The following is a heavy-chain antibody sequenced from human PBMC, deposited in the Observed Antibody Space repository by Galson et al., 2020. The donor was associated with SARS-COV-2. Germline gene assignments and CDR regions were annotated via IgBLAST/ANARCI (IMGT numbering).Heavy chain of an antibody. V-gene: IGHV4-34*01. J-gene: IGHJ5*02. D-gene: IGHD2-15*01. CDR2: INHSGST. CDR3: ARARGGGSPMWFDP. CDR1: GGSFSGYY. Sequence: GSLRLSCAVYGGSFSGYYWSWIRQPPGKGLEWIGEINHSGSTNYNPSPKSRVTISVDTSKNQFSLKLSSVTAADTAVYYCARARGGGSPMWFDPWGQGTLVTVSS.